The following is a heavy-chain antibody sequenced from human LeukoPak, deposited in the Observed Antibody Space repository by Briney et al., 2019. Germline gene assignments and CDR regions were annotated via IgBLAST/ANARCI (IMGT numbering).Heavy chain of an antibody. J-gene: IGHJ4*02. CDR2: ISSTTTYI. D-gene: IGHD3-10*01. V-gene: IGHV3-21*01. CDR1: GFTFSVYT. Sequence: GGSLRLSCAASGFTFSVYTMNWVRQAPGKGLEWVSSISSTTTYIYYADSVKGRFTISRDNATNSLYLQMNSLRAEDTALYYCAREQYYYGSGTHFDYWGQGTLVTVSS. CDR3: AREQYYYGSGTHFDY.